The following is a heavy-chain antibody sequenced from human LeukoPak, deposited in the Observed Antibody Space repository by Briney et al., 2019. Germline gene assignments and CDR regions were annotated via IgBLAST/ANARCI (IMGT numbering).Heavy chain of an antibody. J-gene: IGHJ6*03. CDR2: FDPEDGET. Sequence: ASVKVSCKVSGYTLTELSMHWVQQAPGKGLEWMGGFDPEDGETIYAQKFQGRVTMTEDTSTDTAYMELSSLRSEDTAVYYCATKEVVPAATGYYYYYMDVWGKGTTVTVSS. CDR1: GYTLTELS. V-gene: IGHV1-24*01. CDR3: ATKEVVPAATGYYYYYMDV. D-gene: IGHD2-2*01.